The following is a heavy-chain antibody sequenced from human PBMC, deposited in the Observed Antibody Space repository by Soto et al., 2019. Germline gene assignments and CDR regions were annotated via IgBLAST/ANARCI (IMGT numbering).Heavy chain of an antibody. V-gene: IGHV3-48*03. CDR3: ASVAAHYYYYGMDV. CDR2: ISSSGSTI. Sequence: GVSLRLSCAASGFTFSSYEMNGVRQAPGKGLEWVSYISSSGSTIYYADSVKGRFTISRDNAKNSLYLQMNSLRAEDTAVYYCASVAAHYYYYGMDVWGQGTTVTVSS. D-gene: IGHD6-6*01. J-gene: IGHJ6*02. CDR1: GFTFSSYE.